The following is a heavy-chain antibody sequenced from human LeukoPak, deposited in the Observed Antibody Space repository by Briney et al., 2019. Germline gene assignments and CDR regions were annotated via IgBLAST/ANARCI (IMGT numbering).Heavy chain of an antibody. D-gene: IGHD5-18*01. J-gene: IGHJ4*02. V-gene: IGHV5-51*01. CDR3: ARSLPSVDTAMDTPFDY. CDR2: IYPGDSDT. CDR1: GYSFTSCW. Sequence: GESLKISCKGSGYSFTSCWIGWVRQMPGKGLEWMGIIYPGDSDTRYSPSFQGQVTISADKSISTAYLQWSSLKASDTAMYYCARSLPSVDTAMDTPFDYWGQGTLVTVSS.